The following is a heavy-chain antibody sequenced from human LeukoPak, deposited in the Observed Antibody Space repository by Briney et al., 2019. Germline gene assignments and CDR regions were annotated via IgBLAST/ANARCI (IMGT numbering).Heavy chain of an antibody. CDR1: GGSISSSSYY. CDR2: IYYSGST. CDR3: ARVRYSGSD. Sequence: PSETLSLTCTVSGGSISSSSYYWGWIRQPPGKGLEWIGSIYYSGSTYYNPSLKSRVTISVDTSKNQFSLKLSSVTAADTAVYYCARVRYSGSDWGQGTLVTVSS. D-gene: IGHD1-26*01. V-gene: IGHV4-39*07. J-gene: IGHJ1*01.